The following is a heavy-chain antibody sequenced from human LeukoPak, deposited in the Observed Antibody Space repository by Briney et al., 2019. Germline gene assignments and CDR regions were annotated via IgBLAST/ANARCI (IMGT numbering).Heavy chain of an antibody. CDR1: GFTVSSNY. V-gene: IGHV3-23*01. D-gene: IGHD6-6*01. CDR3: AKVDRSAPDY. Sequence: GGSLRLSCAASGFTVSSNYMSWVRQAPGKGLEWVSTISGSGGSTYYADSVKGRFTISRDKSKNTLYLQMNSLRAEDTAVYYCAKVDRSAPDYWGQGTLVTVSS. CDR2: ISGSGGST. J-gene: IGHJ4*02.